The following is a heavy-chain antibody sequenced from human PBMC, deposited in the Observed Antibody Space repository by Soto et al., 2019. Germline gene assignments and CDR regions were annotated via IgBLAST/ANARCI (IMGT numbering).Heavy chain of an antibody. CDR2: IFYSGST. J-gene: IGHJ4*02. Sequence: PSETLSLTCTVSGGSISSYYWSWIRQPPGKRLEWIGYIFYSGSTNYNPSLKSRVTISVDTSKNQFSLKLSSVTAADTAVYYCAGRYGDAVDSGGQKPLVTVSS. D-gene: IGHD4-17*01. CDR3: AGRYGDAVDS. V-gene: IGHV4-59*01. CDR1: GGSISSYY.